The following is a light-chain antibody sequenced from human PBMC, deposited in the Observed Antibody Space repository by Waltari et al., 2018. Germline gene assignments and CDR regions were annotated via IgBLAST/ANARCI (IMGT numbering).Light chain of an antibody. Sequence: QSALTQPRSVSGSPGQSVTISCTGSTGTVAVYNYVSWYQQHPGKAPKLIIYDVTQRPSGVPDRFSGSKSANTASLTISGLQTEDEADYYCCSYAGSYTWMFGGGTKVTVL. CDR3: CSYAGSYTWM. V-gene: IGLV2-11*01. J-gene: IGLJ3*02. CDR2: DVT. CDR1: TGTVAVYNY.